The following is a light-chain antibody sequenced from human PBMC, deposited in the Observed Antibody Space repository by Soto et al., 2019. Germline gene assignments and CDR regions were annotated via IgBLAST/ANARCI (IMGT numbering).Light chain of an antibody. CDR3: QQRSDWPST. V-gene: IGKV3-11*01. Sequence: EIVLTQSPATLSLSPGDRATLSCRASQSVGSYLGWYHQRPGQAPRLLIYDASNRATGIPARFSGSGSGTDFTLTISSLEPEDFAVYYCQQRSDWPSTFGGGTKVGIK. CDR1: QSVGSY. J-gene: IGKJ4*01. CDR2: DAS.